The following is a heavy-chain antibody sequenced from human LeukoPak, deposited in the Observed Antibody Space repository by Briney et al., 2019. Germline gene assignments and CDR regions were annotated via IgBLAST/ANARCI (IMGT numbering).Heavy chain of an antibody. Sequence: ESGPTLVKPTQTLTLTCTFSGFSLTTRGVAVGWIRQPPGKALEGLGLIYWDYDKRYSPSLKSRVTFTKDTSKNQVVLTMTNMDPVDTATYYCAYLEYSYGYRWFDPWGQGTLVTVSS. CDR3: AYLEYSYGYRWFDP. CDR2: IYWDYDK. V-gene: IGHV2-5*02. D-gene: IGHD5-18*01. J-gene: IGHJ5*02. CDR1: GFSLTTRGVA.